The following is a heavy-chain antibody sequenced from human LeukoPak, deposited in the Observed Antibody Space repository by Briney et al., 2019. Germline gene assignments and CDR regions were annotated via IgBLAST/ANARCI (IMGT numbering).Heavy chain of an antibody. CDR2: INPSGGST. CDR3: ARYRRDSSSQNWFDP. J-gene: IGHJ5*02. CDR1: GYTFTSYY. Sequence: ASVKVSCKASGYTFTSYYMHWVRQAPGQGLEWVGIINPSGGSTSYAQKFQGRVTMTRDTSTSTVYMELSSLRSEDTAVYYCARYRRDSSSQNWFDPWGQGTLVTVSS. V-gene: IGHV1-46*03. D-gene: IGHD6-6*01.